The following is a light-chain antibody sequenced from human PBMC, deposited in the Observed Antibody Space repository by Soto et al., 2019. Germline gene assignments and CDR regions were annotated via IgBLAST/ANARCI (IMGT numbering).Light chain of an antibody. CDR2: EGT. Sequence: QSALTQSASVSGSPGQSITISCTGTSSDVGSHNLVSWYQQRPGRAPKLMIYEGTKRPSGVSNRFSGSKSGNTASLTISGLQAEDEADYYCCSYVAGSTYIFGSGTKVTVL. V-gene: IGLV2-23*01. CDR3: CSYVAGSTYI. J-gene: IGLJ1*01. CDR1: SSDVGSHNL.